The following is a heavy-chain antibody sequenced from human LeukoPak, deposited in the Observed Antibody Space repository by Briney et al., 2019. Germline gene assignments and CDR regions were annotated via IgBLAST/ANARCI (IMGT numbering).Heavy chain of an antibody. CDR3: ASIGDYGDYGRDY. J-gene: IGHJ4*02. CDR2: IYYSGST. CDR1: GGSISSSSYY. Sequence: SETLSLTCTVSGGSISSSSYYWGWIRQPPGKGLEWIGSIYYSGSTYYNPSLKSRVTISVDRSKNQFSLKLSSVTAADTAVYYCASIGDYGDYGRDYWGQGTLVTVSS. V-gene: IGHV4-39*07. D-gene: IGHD4-17*01.